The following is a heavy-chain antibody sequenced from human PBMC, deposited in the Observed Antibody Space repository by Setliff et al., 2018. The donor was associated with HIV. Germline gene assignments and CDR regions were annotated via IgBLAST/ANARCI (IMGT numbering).Heavy chain of an antibody. CDR3: HCFMAG. J-gene: IGHJ6*03. V-gene: IGHV3-33*01. CDR1: GFTFSPHA. Sequence: GGSLRLSCAASGFTFSPHAMHWVRQAPGKGLEWMAIIWYDGVTKYYGDSVEGRFTISRDNSKNTLYLQMNSLRGEDTAVYYCHCFMAGWGKGTTVTVSS. CDR2: IWYDGVTK.